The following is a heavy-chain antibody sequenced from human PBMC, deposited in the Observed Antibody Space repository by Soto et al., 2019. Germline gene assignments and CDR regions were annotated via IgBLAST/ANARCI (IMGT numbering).Heavy chain of an antibody. V-gene: IGHV4-39*01. CDR1: NGSISSSDYY. Sequence: QLQLQQSGPGLVKPSETPTLTCTVSNGSISSSDYYWGWIRQPPGKGLEWIATIYYSGSIYYNPSLKGRISISVDTSKNQFSLKLSSVTAADTAVYYCVRHRNSRGSWYWFDPWGQGTLVTVSS. CDR3: VRHRNSRGSWYWFDP. CDR2: IYYSGSI. D-gene: IGHD6-13*01. J-gene: IGHJ5*02.